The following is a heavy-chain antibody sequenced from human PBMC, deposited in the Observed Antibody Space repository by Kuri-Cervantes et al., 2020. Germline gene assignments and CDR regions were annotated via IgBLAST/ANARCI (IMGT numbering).Heavy chain of an antibody. CDR1: GFTFDDYG. CDR3: ARDMSTVTTDAFDI. J-gene: IGHJ3*02. D-gene: IGHD4-17*01. CDR2: INWNGGSA. Sequence: GGSLRLSCAASGFTFDDYGMSWVRQAPGKGLEWVSGINWNGGSAGYADSVKGRFTISRDNAKNSLYLQMNSLRAEDTAVYYCARDMSTVTTDAFDIWGQGTMVTVSS. V-gene: IGHV3-20*04.